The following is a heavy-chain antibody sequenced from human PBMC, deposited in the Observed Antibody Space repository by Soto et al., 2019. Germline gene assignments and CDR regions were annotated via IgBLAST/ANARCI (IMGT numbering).Heavy chain of an antibody. J-gene: IGHJ4*02. V-gene: IGHV3-11*01. D-gene: IGHD3-10*01. CDR2: ISGGGTTT. CDR3: AGDPHYYASAF. Sequence: KPGGSLRLSCAASGFSFTDHYMTWIRQAPGKGLEWVSKISGGGTTTYYADSVKGRFTVSRDNAKKSLYLQMNSLRTEDTAVYYCAGDPHYYASAFWGQGTLVTVSS. CDR1: GFSFTDHY.